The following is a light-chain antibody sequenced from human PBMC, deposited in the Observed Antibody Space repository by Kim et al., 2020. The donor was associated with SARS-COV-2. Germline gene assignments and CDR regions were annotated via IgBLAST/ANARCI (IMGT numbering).Light chain of an antibody. CDR1: QSVSSSY. CDR3: QQYGSSPLT. CDR2: GAS. J-gene: IGKJ4*01. V-gene: IGKV3-20*01. Sequence: SPGERATLSCMASQSVSSSYLAWYQQKPGQAPRLLIYGASSRATGIPDRFSGSGSGTDFTLTISRLEPEDFAAYYCQQYGSSPLTFGGGTKVDIK.